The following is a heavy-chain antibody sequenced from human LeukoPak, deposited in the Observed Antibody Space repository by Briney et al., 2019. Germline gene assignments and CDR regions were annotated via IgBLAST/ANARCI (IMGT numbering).Heavy chain of an antibody. D-gene: IGHD3-22*01. CDR1: EFTFSSYS. CDR2: ISSSSSYI. CDR3: ARDKENYYDSSGYYAEH. V-gene: IGHV3-21*01. Sequence: PGGSLRLSCAASEFTFSSYSMNWVRQAPGKGLEWVSSISSSSSYIYYADSVKGRFTISRDNAKNSLYLQMNSLRAEDTAVYYCARDKENYYDSSGYYAEHWGQGTLVTVSS. J-gene: IGHJ1*01.